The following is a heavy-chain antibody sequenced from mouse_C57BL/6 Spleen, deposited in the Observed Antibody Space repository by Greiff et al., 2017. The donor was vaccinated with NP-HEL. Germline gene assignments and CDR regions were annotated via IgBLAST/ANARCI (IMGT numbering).Heavy chain of an antibody. CDR3: ARKNYGSLRYFDV. Sequence: QVQLQQSGPGLVQPSQSLSITCTVSGFSLTSYGVHWVRQSPGKGLEWLGVIWSGGSTDYNAAFISRLSISKDNSKSQVFFKMNSLQADDTAIYYCARKNYGSLRYFDVWGTGTTVTVSS. CDR1: GFSLTSYG. V-gene: IGHV2-2*01. CDR2: IWSGGST. D-gene: IGHD1-1*01. J-gene: IGHJ1*03.